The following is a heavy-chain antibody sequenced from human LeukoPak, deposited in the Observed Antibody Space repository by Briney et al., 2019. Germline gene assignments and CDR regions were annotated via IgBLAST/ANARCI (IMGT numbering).Heavy chain of an antibody. V-gene: IGHV1-46*03. CDR3: ARGTYYDFWSGYWGSSTIDY. CDR1: GYTFTSYY. J-gene: IGHJ4*02. D-gene: IGHD3-3*01. CDR2: INPSGGST. Sequence: ASVKVSCKASGYTFTSYYMHWVRQAPGQGLEWMGVINPSGGSTTYAQKFQGRVTVTRDTSTSTVYMELSSLRSEVTAVYYCARGTYYDFWSGYWGSSTIDYWGQGTLVTVSS.